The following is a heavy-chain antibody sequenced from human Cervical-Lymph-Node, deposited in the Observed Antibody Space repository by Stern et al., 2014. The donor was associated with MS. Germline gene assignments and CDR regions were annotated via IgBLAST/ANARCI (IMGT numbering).Heavy chain of an antibody. J-gene: IGHJ4*02. Sequence: VQLVESGPGLVKPSETLSLTCTVSGGSTSSYYWSWIRQPPGKGLEWIGYISSSGGTKYNPSLKRRVPISLDTSKTQFSLTLSSVTAADTAVYYCARGYTTSSGRPDYWGQGTLVTVSS. CDR1: GGSTSSYY. CDR2: ISSSGGT. D-gene: IGHD6-6*01. V-gene: IGHV4-4*08. CDR3: ARGYTTSSGRPDY.